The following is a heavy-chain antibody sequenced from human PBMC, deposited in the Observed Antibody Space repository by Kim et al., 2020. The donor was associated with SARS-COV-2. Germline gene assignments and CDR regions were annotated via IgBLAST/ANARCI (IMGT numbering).Heavy chain of an antibody. CDR3: ARDKVEYSSSWYYFDY. D-gene: IGHD6-13*01. J-gene: IGHJ4*02. Sequence: PRSRVTISVDTSKNQFSLKLSSVTAADTAVYYCARDKVEYSSSWYYFDYWGQGTLVTVSS. V-gene: IGHV4-59*01.